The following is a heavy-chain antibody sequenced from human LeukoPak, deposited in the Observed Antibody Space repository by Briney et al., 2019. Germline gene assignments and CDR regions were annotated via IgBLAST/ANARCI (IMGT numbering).Heavy chain of an antibody. Sequence: GGSLRLSCAASVFTFDDYGMSGVRQAPGKGLEGVSGINWNGGSTGYADSVKGRFTISRDNAKNSLYLQMNSLRAEDTALYYCARLRIVGATYYYYYYMDVWGKGTPVTVSS. D-gene: IGHD1-26*01. V-gene: IGHV3-20*04. CDR3: ARLRIVGATYYYYYYMDV. CDR1: VFTFDDYG. J-gene: IGHJ6*03. CDR2: INWNGGST.